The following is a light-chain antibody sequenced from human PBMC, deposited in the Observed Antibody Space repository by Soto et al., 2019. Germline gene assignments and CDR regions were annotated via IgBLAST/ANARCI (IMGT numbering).Light chain of an antibody. CDR1: SSDIGNYNY. CDR2: EVS. CDR3: SAFTTGDTWV. Sequence: QSALTQPASVSGSPGQSITISCTGTSSDIGNYNYVSWYQHHPGKAPKLMIYEVSNRPSGISNRFSGSKSGNTASLTISGLQAADEADYFCSAFTTGDTWVFGGGTKVTVL. V-gene: IGLV2-14*01. J-gene: IGLJ2*01.